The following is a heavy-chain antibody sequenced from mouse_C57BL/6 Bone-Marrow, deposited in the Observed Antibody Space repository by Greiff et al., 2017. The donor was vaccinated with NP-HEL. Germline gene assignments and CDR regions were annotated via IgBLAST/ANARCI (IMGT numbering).Heavy chain of an antibody. D-gene: IGHD2-3*01. CDR1: GFTFSNYW. CDR2: IRLKSDNYAT. Sequence: EVKVEESGGGLVQPGGSMKLSCVASGFTFSNYWMNWVRQSPEKGLEWVAQIRLKSDNYATHYAESVIGRFTISRDDSKSSVYLQMNNIRAEDTGIYYCTIDGYYYFDYWGQGTTLTVSS. V-gene: IGHV6-3*01. CDR3: TIDGYYYFDY. J-gene: IGHJ2*01.